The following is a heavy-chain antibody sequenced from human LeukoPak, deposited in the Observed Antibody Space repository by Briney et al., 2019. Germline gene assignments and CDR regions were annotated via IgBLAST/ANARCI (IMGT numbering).Heavy chain of an antibody. D-gene: IGHD4-23*01. J-gene: IGHJ6*02. CDR1: GGTFSSYT. CDR2: IIPILGIA. CDR3: ARDPPAVVTPNYYYGMDV. Sequence: GASVKVSCKASGGTFSSYTISWVRQAPGQGLEWMGRIIPILGIANYAQKFQGRVTITADKSTSTAYMELSSPRSEDTAVYYCARDPPAVVTPNYYYGMDVWGQGTTVTVSS. V-gene: IGHV1-69*04.